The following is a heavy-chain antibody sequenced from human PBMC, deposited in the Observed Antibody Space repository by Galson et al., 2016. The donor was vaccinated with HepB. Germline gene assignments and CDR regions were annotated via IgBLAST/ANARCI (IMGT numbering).Heavy chain of an antibody. CDR1: GFNVSGNY. D-gene: IGHD6-13*01. J-gene: IGHJ2*01. CDR3: ARETAAAVNWFFDL. V-gene: IGHV3-53*01. CDR2: IYRDDNT. Sequence: SLRLSCAASGFNVSGNYMTWFRQAPGKGLQWVSTIYRDDNTYYAASLKGRFTISRDLSKNTLFLQMNSLRAEDTAMYYCARETAAAVNWFFDLWGRGTLVTVSS.